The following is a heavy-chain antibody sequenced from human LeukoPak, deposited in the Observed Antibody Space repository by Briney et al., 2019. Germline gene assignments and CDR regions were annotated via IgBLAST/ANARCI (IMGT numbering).Heavy chain of an antibody. J-gene: IGHJ6*03. CDR1: GYSISSSNW. CDR3: AKSVAWNYYYYMDV. Sequence: KPSETLSLTCAVSGYSISSSNWWGWIRPPPGKGLEWIAYIYYSGSTYYNPSLKSRVTMSVDTSKNQFSLKLSSVTAVDTAVYYCAKSVAWNYYYYMDVWGKGTTFTVSS. D-gene: IGHD5-12*01. V-gene: IGHV4-28*01. CDR2: IYYSGST.